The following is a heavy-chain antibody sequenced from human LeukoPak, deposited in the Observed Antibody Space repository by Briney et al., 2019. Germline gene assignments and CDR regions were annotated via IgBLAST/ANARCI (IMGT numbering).Heavy chain of an antibody. CDR3: AREMGATTDAFDI. V-gene: IGHV1-2*02. CDR2: INPNSGGT. J-gene: IGHJ3*02. D-gene: IGHD1-26*01. Sequence: ASVKVSCKASGYTFTGYYMHWVRQAPGQGLEWMGWINPNSGGTNYAQKFQGRVTMTGDTSISTAYMELSRLRSDDTAVYYCAREMGATTDAFDIWGQGTMVTVSS. CDR1: GYTFTGYY.